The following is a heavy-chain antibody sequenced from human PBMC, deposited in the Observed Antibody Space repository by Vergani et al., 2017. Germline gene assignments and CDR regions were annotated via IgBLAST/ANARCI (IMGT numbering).Heavy chain of an antibody. CDR1: GGSISSSSYY. V-gene: IGHV4-39*01. Sequence: QLQLQESGPGLVKPSETLSLTCTVSGGSISSSSYYWGWIRQPPGKGLEWIGSIYYSGSTYYNPSLKSRVTISVDTSKNQFSLKLSSVTAADTAVYYCARGDAKRLGYCSSTSCFYYYYGMDVWGQGTTVTVSS. CDR3: ARGDAKRLGYCSSTSCFYYYYGMDV. CDR2: IYYSGST. D-gene: IGHD2-2*01. J-gene: IGHJ6*02.